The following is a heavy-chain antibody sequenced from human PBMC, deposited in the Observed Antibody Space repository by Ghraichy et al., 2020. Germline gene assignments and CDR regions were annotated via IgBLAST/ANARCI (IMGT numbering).Heavy chain of an antibody. CDR3: ARDPGDGYNQDYYYGMDV. J-gene: IGHJ6*02. V-gene: IGHV3-53*01. Sequence: GGSLRLSCAASGFTVSSNYMSWVRQAPGKGLEWVSVIYSGGSTYYADSVKGRFTISRDNSKNTLYLQMNSLRAEDTAVYYCARDPGDGYNQDYYYGMDVWGQGTTVTVSS. CDR1: GFTVSSNY. D-gene: IGHD5-24*01. CDR2: IYSGGST.